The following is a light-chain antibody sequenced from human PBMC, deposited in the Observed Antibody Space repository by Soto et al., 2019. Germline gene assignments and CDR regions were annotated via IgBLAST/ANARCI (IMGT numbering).Light chain of an antibody. J-gene: IGKJ4*01. Sequence: DIVMTQSPDSLAVSLGERATINCKSSQSVLYSSNNKNYLAWYQQKPGQPPKLLIYWASTRESRVPDRFSGSGSGTDFTLTISSLQAEDVAVYYGQQYYSTLSLTVGGGTKVEIK. CDR3: QQYYSTLSLT. CDR1: QSVLYSSNNKNY. CDR2: WAS. V-gene: IGKV4-1*01.